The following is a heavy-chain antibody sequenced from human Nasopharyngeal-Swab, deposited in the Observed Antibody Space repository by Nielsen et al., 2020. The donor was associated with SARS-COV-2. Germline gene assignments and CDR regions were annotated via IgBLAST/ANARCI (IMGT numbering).Heavy chain of an antibody. J-gene: IGHJ4*02. CDR1: GFTFSSYG. CDR3: AKGLEMATADY. D-gene: IGHD5-24*01. V-gene: IGHV3-30*18. Sequence: GESLKISCAASGFTFSSYGMHWVRQAPGKGLEWVAVISYDGSNKYYADFVKGRFTISRDNSKNTLYLQMNSLRAEDTAVYYCAKGLEMATADYWGQGTLVTVSS. CDR2: ISYDGSNK.